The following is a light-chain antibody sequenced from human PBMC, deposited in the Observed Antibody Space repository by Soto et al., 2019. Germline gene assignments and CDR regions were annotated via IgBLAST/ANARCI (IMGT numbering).Light chain of an antibody. J-gene: IGKJ5*01. V-gene: IGKV1-39*01. CDR3: QQSYSTSIT. CDR1: QSISSY. CDR2: AAS. Sequence: DIQMTQSPSSLSASVGDRVTITCRASQSISSYLNWYQPKPGKAPKLLIYAASSLQSGVPSRFSGSGSGTDFTLTISSLQPEDFATYYGQQSYSTSITFGQGTRLEIK.